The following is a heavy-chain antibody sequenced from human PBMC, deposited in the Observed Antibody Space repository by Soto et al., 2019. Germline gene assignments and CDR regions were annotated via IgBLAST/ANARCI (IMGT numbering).Heavy chain of an antibody. CDR3: SRDPGFGAIDY. CDR2: INPDGSVA. V-gene: IGHV3-7*01. CDR1: GFTFSSSW. D-gene: IGHD3-10*01. J-gene: IGHJ4*02. Sequence: GGSLRLSCAASGFTFSSSWMAWVRQAPGKGLEWVALINPDGSVASYVGPVRGRFIISRDNAQNSLYLQMNSVSAEDTAVYYCSRDPGFGAIDYWGQGTLVTVSS.